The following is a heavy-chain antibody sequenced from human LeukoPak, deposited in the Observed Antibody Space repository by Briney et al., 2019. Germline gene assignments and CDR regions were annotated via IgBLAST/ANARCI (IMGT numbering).Heavy chain of an antibody. CDR2: INYSGST. D-gene: IGHD2-2*01. V-gene: IGHV4-34*01. J-gene: IGHJ5*02. CDR1: IRPFSCYY. Sequence: LKPSETLSLTCAVYIRPFSCYYRSLIRQAPGKGLEVVWEINYSGSTSYYPSSQSRVTISVAMSKNQFSLKLSSVTAADPATYYRARGRGDSVVVPAAMRFGWFDPWGQGTLVTVSS. CDR3: ARGRGDSVVVPAAMRFGWFDP.